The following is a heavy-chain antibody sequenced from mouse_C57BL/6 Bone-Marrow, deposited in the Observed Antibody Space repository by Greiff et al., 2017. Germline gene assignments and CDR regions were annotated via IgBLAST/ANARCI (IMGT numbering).Heavy chain of an antibody. J-gene: IGHJ1*03. Sequence: VQLQQPGAELVKPGASVKMSCKASGYTFTSYWITWVKQRPGQGLEWIGDIYPGSGSTNYNEKFKSKATLTVDTTSSTAYMQLSSLTSEDAAVYYCARGGYFDVWGTGTTVTVSS. CDR1: GYTFTSYW. CDR3: ARGGYFDV. V-gene: IGHV1-55*01. CDR2: IYPGSGST.